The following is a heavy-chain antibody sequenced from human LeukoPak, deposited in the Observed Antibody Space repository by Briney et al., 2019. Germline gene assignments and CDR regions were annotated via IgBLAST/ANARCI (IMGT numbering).Heavy chain of an antibody. D-gene: IGHD6-13*01. CDR3: ARGIFVAAAVVYYFDY. CDR2: IYYSGSN. J-gene: IGHJ4*02. Sequence: SETLSLTCTVSGGSISSYYWSWIRQPPGKGLEWIGYIYYSGSNNYNPSLKSRVTISVDTSKNQFSLKLSSVTAADTAVYYCARGIFVAAAVVYYFDYWGQGTLVTVSS. CDR1: GGSISSYY. V-gene: IGHV4-59*01.